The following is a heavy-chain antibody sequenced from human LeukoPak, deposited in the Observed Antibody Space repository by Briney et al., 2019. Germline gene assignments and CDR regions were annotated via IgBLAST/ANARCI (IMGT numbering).Heavy chain of an antibody. V-gene: IGHV3-23*01. CDR3: ARDTMVRGVNWFDP. J-gene: IGHJ5*02. D-gene: IGHD3-10*01. CDR1: GFTVTNYA. Sequence: GGSLRLSCAASGFTVTNYAMTWIRQSPGKGLEWVSSMSDIGPNTYYADSVKGRFTISRDNSKNTLYLQMNSLRAEDTAVYYCARDTMVRGVNWFDPWGQGTLVTVSS. CDR2: MSDIGPNT.